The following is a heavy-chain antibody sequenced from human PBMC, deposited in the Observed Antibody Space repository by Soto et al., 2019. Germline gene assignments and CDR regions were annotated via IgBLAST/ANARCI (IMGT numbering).Heavy chain of an antibody. J-gene: IGHJ6*03. CDR3: ARDPRYYDILTGYYPPRYYYYMDV. CDR1: GFTFSSYS. CDR2: ISSSSSTI. Sequence: GGSLRLSCAASGFTFSSYSMNWFRQAPGKGLEWVSYISSSSSTIYYADSVKGRFTISRDNAKNSLYLQMNSLRAEDTAVYYCARDPRYYDILTGYYPPRYYYYMDVWGKGTTVTVSS. D-gene: IGHD3-9*01. V-gene: IGHV3-48*01.